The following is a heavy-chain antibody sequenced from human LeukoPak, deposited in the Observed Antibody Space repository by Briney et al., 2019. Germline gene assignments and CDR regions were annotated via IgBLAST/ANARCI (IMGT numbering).Heavy chain of an antibody. J-gene: IGHJ3*02. CDR1: GGTFSSYA. Sequence: SVKVSCKASGGTFSSYAISRVRQAPGQGLEWMGRIIPILGIANYAQKFQGRVTITADKSTSTAYMELSSLRSEDTAVYYCACVVVTANDAFDIWGQGTMVTVSS. D-gene: IGHD2-21*02. V-gene: IGHV1-69*04. CDR3: ACVVVTANDAFDI. CDR2: IIPILGIA.